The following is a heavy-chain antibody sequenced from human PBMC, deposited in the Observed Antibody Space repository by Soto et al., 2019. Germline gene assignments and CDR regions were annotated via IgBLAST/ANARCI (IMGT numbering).Heavy chain of an antibody. Sequence: QVQLQQWGAGLLKPSETLSLTCGVYGGSLNSNYWTWVRHPPGKGLEWIGEINHSGNTNYNASLKGRVTISVDTSKKQFSLNLNSVTAADTAVYYCLSARFDYWGQGILVTVSS. D-gene: IGHD6-19*01. CDR1: GGSLNSNY. CDR2: INHSGNT. CDR3: LSARFDY. J-gene: IGHJ4*02. V-gene: IGHV4-34*02.